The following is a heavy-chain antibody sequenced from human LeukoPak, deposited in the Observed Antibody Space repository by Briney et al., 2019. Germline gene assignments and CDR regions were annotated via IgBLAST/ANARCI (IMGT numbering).Heavy chain of an antibody. CDR1: GYTFTGYY. D-gene: IGHD3-16*02. CDR3: ARDHQFGGVIVSGYYGKDV. V-gene: IGHV1-2*02. Sequence: ASVKVSCKASGYTFTGYYMHWVRQAPGQGLEWMGWINPNSGGTNYAQKFQGRVTMTRDTSISTAYMELSRLRSDDTAVYYCARDHQFGGVIVSGYYGKDVWGQGTTVTVSS. J-gene: IGHJ6*02. CDR2: INPNSGGT.